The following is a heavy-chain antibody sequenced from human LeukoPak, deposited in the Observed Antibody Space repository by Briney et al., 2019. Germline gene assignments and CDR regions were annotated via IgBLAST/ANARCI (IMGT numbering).Heavy chain of an antibody. D-gene: IGHD2/OR15-2a*01. V-gene: IGHV3-33*01. J-gene: IGHJ4*02. Sequence: PGGSLRLSCAASGFTFSSYGMHWVRQAPGKGLEWVALIWCDGSSKYYTDSVKGRLTISRDNSKNTLYLQMNSLRAEDTAVYYCAREGPRGNSQFDYWGQGTLVTVSS. CDR3: AREGPRGNSQFDY. CDR1: GFTFSSYG. CDR2: IWCDGSSK.